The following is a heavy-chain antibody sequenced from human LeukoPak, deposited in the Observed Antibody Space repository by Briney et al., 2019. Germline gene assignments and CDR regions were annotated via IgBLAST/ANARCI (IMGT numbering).Heavy chain of an antibody. V-gene: IGHV4-34*01. Sequence: PSETLSLTCAVYGGPFSDYYWCWIRQPPGKGLEWIGEINHSGTTNYNPSLKSRVTISVDTSKNQFSLNLSSVTAADTAVYYCARGPTTYYDFWSGPVFDYWGQGTLVTVSS. D-gene: IGHD3-3*01. CDR3: ARGPTTYYDFWSGPVFDY. CDR2: INHSGTT. CDR1: GGPFSDYY. J-gene: IGHJ4*02.